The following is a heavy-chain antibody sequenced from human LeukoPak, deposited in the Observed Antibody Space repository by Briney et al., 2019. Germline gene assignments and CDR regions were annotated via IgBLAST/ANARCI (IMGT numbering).Heavy chain of an antibody. V-gene: IGHV4-31*03. CDR2: IYYSGST. CDR1: GGSISSGGYY. J-gene: IGHJ4*02. Sequence: SQTLPLTCTVSGGSISSGGYYWSWIRQHPGKGLEWIGYIYYSGSTYYNPSLKSRVTVSVDPSKSQFSLNLRSVTAADTAVYYCARGQFQRDYWGQGTLVIVSS. CDR3: ARGQFQRDY.